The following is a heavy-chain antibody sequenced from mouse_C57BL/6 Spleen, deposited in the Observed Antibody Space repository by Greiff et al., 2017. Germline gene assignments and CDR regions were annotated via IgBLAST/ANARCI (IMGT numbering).Heavy chain of an antibody. V-gene: IGHV1-53*01. Sequence: QVQLQQPGTELVKPGASVKLSCKASGYTFTSYWMHWVKQRPGQGLEWIGNINPSNGGTNYNEKFKSKATLTVDKSSSTAYMQLSSLTSADSAVYYCARSVYDGYPFDYWGQGTTLTVSS. J-gene: IGHJ2*01. CDR1: GYTFTSYW. CDR2: INPSNGGT. CDR3: ARSVYDGYPFDY. D-gene: IGHD2-3*01.